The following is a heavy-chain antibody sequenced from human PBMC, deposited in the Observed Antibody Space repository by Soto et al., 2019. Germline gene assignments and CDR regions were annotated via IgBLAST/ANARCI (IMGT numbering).Heavy chain of an antibody. CDR1: GFRFTSYW. CDR2: IDPSDSYT. Sequence: PGESLKISCKGSGFRFTSYWITWVRQMPGKGLEWMGRIDPSDSYTNYSPSFQGHVTISADKSISTAYLQWTSLRASDTAMYYCARETALYNWFDPWGQGTLVTVSS. J-gene: IGHJ5*02. CDR3: ARETALYNWFDP. V-gene: IGHV5-10-1*01.